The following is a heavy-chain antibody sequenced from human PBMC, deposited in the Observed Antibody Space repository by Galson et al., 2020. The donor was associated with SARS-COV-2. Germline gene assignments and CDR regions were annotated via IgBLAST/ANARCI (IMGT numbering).Heavy chain of an antibody. V-gene: IGHV3-23*01. Sequence: GGSLRLSCAASGLPFGRYAMSWVRQAPGKGLEWVSSVTAAGGGTYHADPVKGRFTISRDNSKNTLYLQMNSLRVEDTALYYCAKDQGNDYGDQLDYWGQGTLVSVSS. CDR1: GLPFGRYA. CDR3: AKDQGNDYGDQLDY. J-gene: IGHJ4*02. CDR2: VTAAGGGT. D-gene: IGHD4-17*01.